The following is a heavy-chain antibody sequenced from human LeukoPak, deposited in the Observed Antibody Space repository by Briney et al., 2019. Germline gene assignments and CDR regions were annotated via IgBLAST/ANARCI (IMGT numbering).Heavy chain of an antibody. CDR3: AKEETIVVVVPAAPFDY. CDR2: ISGSGDST. Sequence: GGSLRLSCVASGFTFTSYAMNCVPRAPGKGLEWRTTISGSGDSTYYADSEKGRFTISRDNSKNTLYLQLNSLRAEDTAIYYCAKEETIVVVVPAAPFDYWGQGTLVTVSS. J-gene: IGHJ4*02. V-gene: IGHV3-23*01. D-gene: IGHD2-2*01. CDR1: GFTFTSYA.